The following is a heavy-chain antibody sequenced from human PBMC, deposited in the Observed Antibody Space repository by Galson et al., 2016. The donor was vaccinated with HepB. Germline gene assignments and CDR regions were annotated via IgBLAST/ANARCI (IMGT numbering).Heavy chain of an antibody. CDR3: AKDRTSGSSYTADDF. D-gene: IGHD5-12*01. V-gene: IGHV3-30-3*01. CDR2: ISFDGTNK. CDR1: GFSFSSYA. Sequence: SLRLSCAASGFSFSSYAMHWVRQAPGRGLEWVAIISFDGTNKYYADSVKGRFTISRDNSKNTLYLQMNSLRFEDTAVYFCAKDRTSGSSYTADDFWGQGMLVAVSS. J-gene: IGHJ4*02.